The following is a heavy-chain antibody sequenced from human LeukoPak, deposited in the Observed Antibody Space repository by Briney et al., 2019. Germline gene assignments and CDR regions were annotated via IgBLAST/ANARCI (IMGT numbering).Heavy chain of an antibody. V-gene: IGHV3-53*01. D-gene: IGHD6-19*01. J-gene: IGHJ6*03. Sequence: GGSLRLSCAASGFTVSSNYMSWVRQAPGKGLEWVSVIYSGGSTYYADSVKGRFTISRDNSKNTLYLQMNSLRAEDTAVYYCTSSLIAVAGTKTTYYYYMDVWGKGTTVTVSS. CDR1: GFTVSSNY. CDR3: TSSLIAVAGTKTTYYYYMDV. CDR2: IYSGGST.